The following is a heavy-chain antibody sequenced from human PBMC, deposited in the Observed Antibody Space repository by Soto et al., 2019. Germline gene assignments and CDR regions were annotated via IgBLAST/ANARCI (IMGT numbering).Heavy chain of an antibody. D-gene: IGHD5-18*01. J-gene: IGHJ6*01. CDR3: ARGYSYGWAYYYYYGMEV. V-gene: IGHV3-53*01. CDR1: VFTVSSNY. Sequence: PGGSLRLSCASSVFTVSSNYMSCVRHSPGKWLEWVSVIYSGGSTYYADSVKGRFTISRDNSKNTLYLQMNSLRAEDTAVYYCARGYSYGWAYYYYYGMEVWGQGTTVIVS. CDR2: IYSGGST.